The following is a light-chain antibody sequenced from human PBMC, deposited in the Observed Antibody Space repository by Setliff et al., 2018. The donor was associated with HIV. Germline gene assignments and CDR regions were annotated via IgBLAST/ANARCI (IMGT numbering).Light chain of an antibody. CDR3: SSYTSSSPLYV. V-gene: IGLV2-14*01. J-gene: IGLJ1*01. CDR2: EVS. CDR1: SSDVGGYNY. Sequence: QSALTQPASVSGSPGQSITISCTGTSSDVGGYNYVSWYQQHPGKAPKLMIYEVSNRPSGVSDRFSGSKSGNTASLTISGLQTEDEADYFCSSYTSSSPLYVFGTGTKGTV.